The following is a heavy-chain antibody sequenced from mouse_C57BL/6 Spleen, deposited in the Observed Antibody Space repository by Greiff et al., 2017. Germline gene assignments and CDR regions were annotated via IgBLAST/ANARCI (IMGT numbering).Heavy chain of an antibody. D-gene: IGHD2-4*01. J-gene: IGHJ1*03. V-gene: IGHV1-74*01. CDR3: AALYYDYSYFDV. CDR2: IHPSGSDT. CDR1: GYTFTSYW. Sequence: QVQLQQPGAELVKPGASVKVSCKASGYTFTSYWMHWVKQRPGQGLEWIGRIHPSGSDTNYNQKFKGKATLTVDKSSSTAYMQLSSLTSEDSAVYYCAALYYDYSYFDVWGTGTTVTVSS.